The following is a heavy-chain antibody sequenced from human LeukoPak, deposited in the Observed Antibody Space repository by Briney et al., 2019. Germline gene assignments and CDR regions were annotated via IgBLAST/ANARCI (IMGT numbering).Heavy chain of an antibody. Sequence: QPGGSLRLSCAASGFTFSSYEMNWVRQAPGKGLEWVSYISSSGSTIYYADSVKGRFTISRDNAKNSLYLQMNSLRAEDTAVYYCAREISVNRGSGSYSSWFDPWGQGTLVTVSS. CDR3: AREISVNRGSGSYSSWFDP. J-gene: IGHJ5*02. CDR2: ISSSGSTI. CDR1: GFTFSSYE. D-gene: IGHD3-10*01. V-gene: IGHV3-48*03.